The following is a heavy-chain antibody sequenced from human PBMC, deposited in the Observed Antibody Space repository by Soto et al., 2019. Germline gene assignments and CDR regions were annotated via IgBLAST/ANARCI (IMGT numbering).Heavy chain of an antibody. D-gene: IGHD1-1*01. Sequence: SETLSLTCTVSGGSISSGDYYWSWIRQPPGKGLEWTGYIYYSGFSYHNPSLKSRVTISIDTSKSHLSLKLTSVTATDTAVYYCGRHRRETGTYAQPLDYWGQGSLVTVSS. V-gene: IGHV4-30-4*01. CDR1: GGSISSGDYY. CDR3: GRHRRETGTYAQPLDY. J-gene: IGHJ4*02. CDR2: IYYSGFS.